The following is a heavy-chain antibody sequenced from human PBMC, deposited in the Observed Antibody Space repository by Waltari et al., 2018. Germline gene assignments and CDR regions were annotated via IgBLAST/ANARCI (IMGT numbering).Heavy chain of an antibody. CDR1: GGSISSGGYY. Sequence: QVQLQESGPGLVKPSQTLSLTCPVSGGSISSGGYYWRWIRQHPGKGLEWIGYINSRGSTYYNPSLKSRVTISLDTSKNQVSLELSSVTAADTAVYYCARVLRRGDYFDYWGQGTLVTVSS. CDR2: INSRGST. D-gene: IGHD3-10*01. CDR3: ARVLRRGDYFDY. J-gene: IGHJ4*02. V-gene: IGHV4-31*03.